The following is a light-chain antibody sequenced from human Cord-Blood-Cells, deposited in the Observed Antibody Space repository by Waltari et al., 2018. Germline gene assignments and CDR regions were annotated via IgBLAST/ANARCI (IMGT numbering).Light chain of an antibody. V-gene: IGKV1-5*03. CDR1: QSISSG. CDR3: QQYNSYWT. CDR2: KAS. Sequence: DIKLTQSPSTLSSSVGARVPITCRASQSISSGLAWYQQKPGKAPKLLIYKASSLESGVPSRFSGSGSGTEFTLTISSLQPDDFATYYCQQYNSYWTFGQGNKVEIK. J-gene: IGKJ1*01.